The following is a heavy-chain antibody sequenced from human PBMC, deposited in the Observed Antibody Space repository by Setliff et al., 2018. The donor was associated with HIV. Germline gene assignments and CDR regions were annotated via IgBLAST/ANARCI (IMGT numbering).Heavy chain of an antibody. CDR2: IYHSGST. Sequence: SETLSLTCTVSGYSISSGYYWGWIRQLPGKGLEWIGSIYHSGSTCYNPSLKSRVTISVDTSKNPFSLKLSSVTAADTAVYYCARVKVITMVRGGPTFDYWGQGTLVTVSS. V-gene: IGHV4-38-2*02. CDR3: ARVKVITMVRGGPTFDY. CDR1: GYSISSGYY. J-gene: IGHJ4*02. D-gene: IGHD3-10*01.